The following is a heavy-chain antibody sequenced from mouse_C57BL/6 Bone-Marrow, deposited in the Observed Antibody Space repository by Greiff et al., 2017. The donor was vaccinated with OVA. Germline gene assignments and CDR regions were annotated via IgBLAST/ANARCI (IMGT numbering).Heavy chain of an antibody. D-gene: IGHD1-1*01. J-gene: IGHJ1*03. CDR3: ARWDYGSSSYWYFDV. CDR2: IYPRSGNT. Sequence: VKLVESGAELARPGASVKLSCKASGYTFTSYGISWVKQRTGQGLEWIGEIYPRSGNTYYNEKFKGKATLTADKSSSTAYMELRSLTSEDSAVYFCARWDYGSSSYWYFDVWGTGTTVTVSS. CDR1: GYTFTSYG. V-gene: IGHV1-81*01.